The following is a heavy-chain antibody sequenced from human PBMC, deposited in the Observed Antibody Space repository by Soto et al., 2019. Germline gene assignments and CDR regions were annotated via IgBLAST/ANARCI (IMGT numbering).Heavy chain of an antibody. CDR3: ARGEQWLVPDY. Sequence: GASVKGSCKASGGTFSSYTISWARQAPGQGLEWMGRIIPILGIANYAQKFQGRVTITADKSTSTAYMELSSLRSDDTAVYYCARGEQWLVPDYWGQGTLVTVSS. CDR2: IIPILGIA. CDR1: GGTFSSYT. V-gene: IGHV1-69*02. D-gene: IGHD6-19*01. J-gene: IGHJ4*02.